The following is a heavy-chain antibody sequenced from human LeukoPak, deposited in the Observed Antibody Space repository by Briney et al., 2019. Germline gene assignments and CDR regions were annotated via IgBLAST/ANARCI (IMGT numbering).Heavy chain of an antibody. J-gene: IGHJ4*02. D-gene: IGHD3-22*01. CDR1: GGSISSGGYS. CDR2: IYHSGRT. CDR3: ARADSSGYLHFDY. Sequence: SQTLSLTCAVSGGSISSGGYSWSWIRQPPGKGLEWIGYIYHSGRTYYNPSLKSRVTISVDRSKNQFSLKLSSVTAADTAVYYCARADSSGYLHFDYWGQGTLVTVSS. V-gene: IGHV4-30-2*01.